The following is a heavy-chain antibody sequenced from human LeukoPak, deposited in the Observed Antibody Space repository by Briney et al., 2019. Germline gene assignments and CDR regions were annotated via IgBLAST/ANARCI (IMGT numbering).Heavy chain of an antibody. Sequence: ASVKVSCKASGYTFTSYGISWVRQAPGQGLEWMGWISAYNGNTNYAQKFQGRVTITADKSTSTAYMELSSLRSEDTAVYYCASVLWFGEAVDYYYYYMDVWGKGTTVTVSS. CDR3: ASVLWFGEAVDYYYYYMDV. V-gene: IGHV1-18*01. CDR2: ISAYNGNT. D-gene: IGHD3-10*01. CDR1: GYTFTSYG. J-gene: IGHJ6*03.